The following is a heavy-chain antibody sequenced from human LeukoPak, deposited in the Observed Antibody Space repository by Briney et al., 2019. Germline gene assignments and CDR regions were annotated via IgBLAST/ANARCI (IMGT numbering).Heavy chain of an antibody. CDR3: ARARYSSSYTGMDV. V-gene: IGHV1-2*02. CDR1: GYTFTGYY. Sequence: ASVKVSCKASGYTFTGYYMHWVRQAPGQGLEWMGWINPNSGGTNYAQKFQGRVTMTRDTSISTAYMELSRLRSDDTAVYYCARARYSSSYTGMDVWGQGTTGTVSS. J-gene: IGHJ6*02. D-gene: IGHD6-13*01. CDR2: INPNSGGT.